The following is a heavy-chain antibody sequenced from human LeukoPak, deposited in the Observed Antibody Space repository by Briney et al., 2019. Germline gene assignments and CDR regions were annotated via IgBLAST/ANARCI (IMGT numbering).Heavy chain of an antibody. CDR1: GFPFSPVW. Sequence: GGPLRLSCAASGFPFSPVWKSWVRQAPGKGLEGVAMIKKSGSETHYVVSVKGLFTISRDSARNSLYLQMRSLNADDTSVYYCASLDTAAIRTGGYWGQGTVVTVSS. CDR2: IKKSGSET. D-gene: IGHD5-18*01. V-gene: IGHV3-7*01. J-gene: IGHJ4*02. CDR3: ASLDTAAIRTGGY.